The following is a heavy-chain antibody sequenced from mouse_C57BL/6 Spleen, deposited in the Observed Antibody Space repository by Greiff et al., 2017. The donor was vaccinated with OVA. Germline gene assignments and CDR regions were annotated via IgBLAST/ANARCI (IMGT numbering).Heavy chain of an antibody. CDR3: TADGSIAWFAY. CDR2: IDPENGDT. D-gene: IGHD1-1*01. V-gene: IGHV14-4*01. CDR1: GFNIKDDY. J-gene: IGHJ3*01. Sequence: VQLQQSGAELVRPGASVKLSCTASGFNIKDDYMHWVKQRPEQGLEWIGWIDPENGDTEYASKFQGKATITADTSSNTAYLQLSSLTSEDTAVYYCTADGSIAWFAYWGQGTLVTVSA.